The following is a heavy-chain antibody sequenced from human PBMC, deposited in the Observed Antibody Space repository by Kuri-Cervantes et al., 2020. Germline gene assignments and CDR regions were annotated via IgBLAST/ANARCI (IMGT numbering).Heavy chain of an antibody. CDR1: GGSISSGGYY. Sequence: SETLSLTCTVSGGSISSGGYYWSWIRQHPGKGLEWIGYIYYSGSTYYNPSLKSRVTMSVDTSKNQFSLKLSSVTPEDTAVYYCARDRSGGGFYYYMDVWGKGTTVTVSS. CDR3: ARDRSGGGFYYYMDV. CDR2: IYYSGST. V-gene: IGHV4-31*03. J-gene: IGHJ6*03. D-gene: IGHD1-14*01.